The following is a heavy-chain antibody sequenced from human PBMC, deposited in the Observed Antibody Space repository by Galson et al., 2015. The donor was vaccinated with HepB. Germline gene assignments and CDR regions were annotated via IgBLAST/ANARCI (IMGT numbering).Heavy chain of an antibody. Sequence: SLRLSCAASGFTFSGSAMHWVRQASGKGLEWVGRIRSKANSYATAYAASVKGRFTISRDDSKNTAYLQMNSLKTEDTAVYYCTSLYYYGSGSHPALYWGQGTLVTVSS. CDR3: TSLYYYGSGSHPALY. CDR1: GFTFSGSA. V-gene: IGHV3-73*01. CDR2: IRSKANSYAT. D-gene: IGHD3-10*01. J-gene: IGHJ4*02.